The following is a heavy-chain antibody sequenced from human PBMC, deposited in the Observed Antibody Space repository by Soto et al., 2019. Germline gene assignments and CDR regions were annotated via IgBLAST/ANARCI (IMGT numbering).Heavy chain of an antibody. CDR3: AKQDCSSTSCYGGFDNWFDP. Sequence: GGSLRLSCAASGFTFSSYAMSWVRQAPGKGLEWVSAISGSGGSTYYADSVKGRFTISRDNSNNTLNLQMNSLRAEDTAVTDGAKQDCSSTSCYGGFDNWFDPWGQGTLVTVSS. CDR2: ISGSGGST. J-gene: IGHJ5*02. V-gene: IGHV3-23*01. D-gene: IGHD2-2*01. CDR1: GFTFSSYA.